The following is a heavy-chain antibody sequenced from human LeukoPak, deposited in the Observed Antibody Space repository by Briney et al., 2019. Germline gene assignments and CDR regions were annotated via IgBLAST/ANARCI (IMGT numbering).Heavy chain of an antibody. CDR1: GYSISSGYY. V-gene: IGHV4-38-2*01. J-gene: IGHJ6*04. Sequence: SGTLSLTCAVSGYSISSGYYWGWIRQPPGKGLEWIGSIYHSGSTHYNPSLKSRVTISVDTSKNQFSLKLSSVTAADTAVYYCARGEWGIFYGMDVWGKGTTVTVSS. CDR2: IYHSGST. CDR3: ARGEWGIFYGMDV. D-gene: IGHD3-16*01.